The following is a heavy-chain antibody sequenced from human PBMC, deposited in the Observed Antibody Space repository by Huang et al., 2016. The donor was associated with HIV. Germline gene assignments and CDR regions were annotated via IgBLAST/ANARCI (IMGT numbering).Heavy chain of an antibody. J-gene: IGHJ4*02. D-gene: IGHD6-13*01. CDR2: IKQDGSDK. CDR3: ARDSGSSWYEVSY. CDR1: GFTFSDFW. V-gene: IGHV3-7*01. Sequence: EVQLVESGGGLVQPGGSLRLSCAASGFTFSDFWMAWARQAPGKWLEWVSNIKQDGSDKYYCDSLKGRFTISRDNAKNSLYLQMNNLRPEDTAVYFCARDSGSSWYEVSYWGQGTLVTVSS.